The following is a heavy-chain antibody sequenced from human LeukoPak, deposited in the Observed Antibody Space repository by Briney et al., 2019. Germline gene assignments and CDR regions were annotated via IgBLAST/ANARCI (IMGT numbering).Heavy chain of an antibody. CDR3: ARVRGLTMIVVVIYDAFDI. J-gene: IGHJ3*02. D-gene: IGHD3-22*01. CDR2: ISDDGSNK. Sequence: PGRSLRLSCAASGFTFSSYAMHWVRQAPGKGLEWVAVISDDGSNKYYADSVKGRFTISRDNSKNTLYLQMNSLRAEDTAVYYCARVRGLTMIVVVIYDAFDIWGQGTMVTVSS. V-gene: IGHV3-30-3*01. CDR1: GFTFSSYA.